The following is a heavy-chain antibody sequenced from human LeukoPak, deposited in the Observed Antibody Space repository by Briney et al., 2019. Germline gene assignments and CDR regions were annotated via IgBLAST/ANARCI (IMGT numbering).Heavy chain of an antibody. V-gene: IGHV3-30*03. J-gene: IGHJ4*02. CDR3: ARGKRFRYFDNTKYYFDN. CDR2: ISDDGSKK. Sequence: GGSLRLSCAASGFTFSSYGMHWVRQAPGKGLEWVAVISDDGSKKYYADSVKGRFTISRDNSKNTLYLQMNSLRAEDTAVYHCARGKRFRYFDNTKYYFDNWGQGTLVTVSS. D-gene: IGHD3-9*01. CDR1: GFTFSSYG.